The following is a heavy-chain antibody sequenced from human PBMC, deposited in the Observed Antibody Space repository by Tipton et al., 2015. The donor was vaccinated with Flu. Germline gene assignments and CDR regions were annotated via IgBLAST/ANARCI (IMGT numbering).Heavy chain of an antibody. CDR2: IFHSGTT. D-gene: IGHD6-19*01. CDR3: ARDVYSSGWYGGLSGSWFDP. CDR1: GASISSYY. J-gene: IGHJ5*02. Sequence: LRLSCTVSGASISSYYWTWIRQTPGKGLEWIGYIFHSGTTKYNPSLKSRVTISVDMSKNQFSLKLSSVIAADTAVYYCARDVYSSGWYGGLSGSWFDPWGQGTLVTVSS. V-gene: IGHV4-59*01.